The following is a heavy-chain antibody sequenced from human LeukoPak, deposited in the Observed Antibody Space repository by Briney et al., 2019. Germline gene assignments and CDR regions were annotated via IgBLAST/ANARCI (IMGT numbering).Heavy chain of an antibody. CDR1: GGSISSSNW. J-gene: IGHJ5*02. V-gene: IGHV4-4*02. Sequence: SSGTLSLTCAVSGGSISSSNWWSWVRQPPGKGLEWIGEIYHSGSTNYNPSLKSRVTISVDKSKNQFSLKLSSVTAADTAVYYCARERDSSGPINWFDPWGQGTLVTVSS. D-gene: IGHD6-19*01. CDR3: ARERDSSGPINWFDP. CDR2: IYHSGST.